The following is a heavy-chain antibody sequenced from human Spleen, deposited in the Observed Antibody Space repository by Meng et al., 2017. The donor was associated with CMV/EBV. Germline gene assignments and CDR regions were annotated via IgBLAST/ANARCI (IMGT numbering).Heavy chain of an antibody. J-gene: IGHJ6*02. CDR1: GLTVSVNY. CDR3: ASSLDTYGRYGMDV. Sequence: GGSLRLSCAASGLTVSVNYMIWVRQAPGKGLEWVSVIYSDGNTLYADSVKGRFTISRDNSKNTLYLQMNSLRGEDTAVYYCASSLDTYGRYGMDVWGQGTTVTVFS. CDR2: IYSDGNT. D-gene: IGHD5-18*01. V-gene: IGHV3-53*01.